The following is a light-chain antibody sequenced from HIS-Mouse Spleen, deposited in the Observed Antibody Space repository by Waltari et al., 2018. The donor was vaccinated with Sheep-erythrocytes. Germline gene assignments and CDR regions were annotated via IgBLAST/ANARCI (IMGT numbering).Light chain of an antibody. CDR3: CSYAGSYNHV. Sequence: QSAMTLPRSVSGSPGQSATISFTATSSDVGGYHYASWYQQHPGIAPKLMIYDVSKRPSGVPDRFSGSKSGNTASLTISGLQAEDEADYYCCSYAGSYNHVFATGTKVTVL. CDR1: SSDVGGYHY. J-gene: IGLJ1*01. CDR2: DVS. V-gene: IGLV2-11*01.